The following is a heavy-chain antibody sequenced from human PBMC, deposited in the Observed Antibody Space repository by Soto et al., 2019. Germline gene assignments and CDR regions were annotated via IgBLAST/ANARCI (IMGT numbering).Heavy chain of an antibody. Sequence: SETLSLTCAVSGYSISSGYYWGWIRQPPGKGLEWIGSVHHSGSTYYNPSLKSRVTISVDTSKNQFSLKLSSVTAADTAVYYCARDTTLITIFGVVNYYYGMDVWGQGTTVTVSS. D-gene: IGHD3-3*01. J-gene: IGHJ6*02. V-gene: IGHV4-38-2*02. CDR1: GYSISSGYY. CDR3: ARDTTLITIFGVVNYYYGMDV. CDR2: VHHSGST.